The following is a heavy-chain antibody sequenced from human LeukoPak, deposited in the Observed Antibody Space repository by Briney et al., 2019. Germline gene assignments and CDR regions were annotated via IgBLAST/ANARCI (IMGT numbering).Heavy chain of an antibody. CDR2: INHSGST. J-gene: IGHJ4*02. CDR3: ATPGRYSYGSGRTFDY. D-gene: IGHD5-18*01. V-gene: IGHV4-34*01. Sequence: PSETLSLTCAVYGGSFSGYYWSWIRQPPGKGLEWIGEINHSGSTNYNPSLKSRVTISVDTSKNQFSLKLSSVTAADTAVYYCATPGRYSYGSGRTFDYWGQGTLVTVSS. CDR1: GGSFSGYY.